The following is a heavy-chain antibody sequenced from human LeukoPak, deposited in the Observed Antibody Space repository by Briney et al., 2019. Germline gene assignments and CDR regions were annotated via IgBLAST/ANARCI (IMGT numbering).Heavy chain of an antibody. J-gene: IGHJ5*02. V-gene: IGHV3-23*01. CDR1: GFTFSSYA. CDR2: ISGSGGST. Sequence: GGSLRLSCAASGFTFSSYAMSWVRQAPGKGLEWVSGISGSGGSTDYADSVKGRFTISRDNSKNTLYLQMNSLRAEDTAVYYCAKDPYGSSFEGWFDPWGQGTLVTVSS. D-gene: IGHD6-13*01. CDR3: AKDPYGSSFEGWFDP.